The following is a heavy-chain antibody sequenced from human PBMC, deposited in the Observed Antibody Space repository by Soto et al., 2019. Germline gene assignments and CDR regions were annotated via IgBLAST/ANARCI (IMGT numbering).Heavy chain of an antibody. J-gene: IGHJ4*02. CDR3: ARDNPVDWLLPNYFDY. V-gene: IGHV3-48*02. Sequence: GGSLRLSCAASGFTFSSYSMNWVRQAPGKGLEWVSYISSSSSTIYYADSVKGRFTISRDNAKNSLYLQMNSLRDEDTAVYYCARDNPVDWLLPNYFDYWGQGTLVTVSS. D-gene: IGHD3-9*01. CDR1: GFTFSSYS. CDR2: ISSSSSTI.